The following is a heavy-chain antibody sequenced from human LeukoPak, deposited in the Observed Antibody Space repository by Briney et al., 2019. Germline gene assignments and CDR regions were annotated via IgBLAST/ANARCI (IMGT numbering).Heavy chain of an antibody. J-gene: IGHJ6*03. V-gene: IGHV1-46*01. CDR3: ARDTGVSRNWNYEADYYMDV. CDR1: GYTFTSYG. Sequence: GASVKVSCKASGYTFTSYGISWVRQAPGQGLEWMGIINPSGGSTSYAQKFQGRVTMTRDMSTSTVYMELSSLRSEDTAVYYCARDTGVSRNWNYEADYYMDVWGKGTTVTVSS. CDR2: INPSGGST. D-gene: IGHD1-7*01.